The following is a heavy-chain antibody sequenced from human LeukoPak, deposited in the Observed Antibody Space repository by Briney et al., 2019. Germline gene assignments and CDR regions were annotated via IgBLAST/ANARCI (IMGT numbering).Heavy chain of an antibody. V-gene: IGHV3-23*01. CDR3: AKPQSLSGYSYGYGSLAPDY. J-gene: IGHJ4*02. D-gene: IGHD5-18*01. CDR2: ISGSGGSS. Sequence: GGSLRLSCAASGFTFSSYAMSWVRQAPGKGLEWVSAISGSGGSSYYADSVKGRFTISRDNSKNTLYLQMNSLRAEDTAVYYCAKPQSLSGYSYGYGSLAPDYWGQGTLVTVSS. CDR1: GFTFSSYA.